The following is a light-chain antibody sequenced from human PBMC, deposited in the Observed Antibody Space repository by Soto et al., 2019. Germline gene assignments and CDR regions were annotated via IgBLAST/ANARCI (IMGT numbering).Light chain of an antibody. CDR3: QQYGSPPWT. J-gene: IGKJ1*01. V-gene: IGKV3-20*01. CDR2: GAS. CDR1: QSISNSY. Sequence: EIVLTQSPGTLSLSPGESATLSCRASQSISNSYLAWYQQKPGQAPRLLIYGASSRAAGIPDRFIGSGSGTDFTLTISRLEPEDFAVYYFQQYGSPPWTFGQGTKVEIK.